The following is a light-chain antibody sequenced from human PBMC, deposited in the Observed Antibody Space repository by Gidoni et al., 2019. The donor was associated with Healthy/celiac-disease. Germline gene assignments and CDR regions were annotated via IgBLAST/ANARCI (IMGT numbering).Light chain of an antibody. J-gene: IGKJ4*01. Sequence: DLVMTQSPDSLAVSLGERATINCKSSQSVLYSSNNKNYLAWYQQKPGQPPKLLIYWASTRESGVPDRFSGSGSGTDFTLTISSLQAEDVAVYYCQQYYSTPGFTFXGXTKVEIK. CDR2: WAS. CDR1: QSVLYSSNNKNY. CDR3: QQYYSTPGFT. V-gene: IGKV4-1*01.